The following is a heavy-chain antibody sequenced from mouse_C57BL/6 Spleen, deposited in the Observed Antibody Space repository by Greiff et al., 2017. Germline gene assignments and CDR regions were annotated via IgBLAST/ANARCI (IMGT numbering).Heavy chain of an antibody. V-gene: IGHV1-62-2*01. Sequence: LVESGAELVKPGASVKLSCKASGYTFTEYTIHWVKQRSGQGLEWIGWFYPGSGSIKYNEKFKDKATLTADKSSSTVYMELSRLTSEDSAVYFCARHEEGYYYGSSYNYFDYWGQGTTLTVSS. CDR1: GYTFTEYT. CDR2: FYPGSGSI. CDR3: ARHEEGYYYGSSYNYFDY. J-gene: IGHJ2*01. D-gene: IGHD1-1*01.